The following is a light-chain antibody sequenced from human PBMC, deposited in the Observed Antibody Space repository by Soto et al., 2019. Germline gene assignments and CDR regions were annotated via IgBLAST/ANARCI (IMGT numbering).Light chain of an antibody. J-gene: IGKJ1*01. CDR2: LGS. CDR3: MQALQTTWT. CDR1: QSLLHSNGYNY. Sequence: DIVMTQSPLSLPVTPREPASISCRSSQSLLHSNGYNYLDWYLQKPGQSPQLLIYLGSNRASGVPDRFSGSGSGTDFTLKISRVEAEDVGVYYCMQALQTTWTFGQGTKVEIK. V-gene: IGKV2-28*01.